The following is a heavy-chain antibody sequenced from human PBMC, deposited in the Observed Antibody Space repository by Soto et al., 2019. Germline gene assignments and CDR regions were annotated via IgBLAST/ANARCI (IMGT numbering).Heavy chain of an antibody. V-gene: IGHV3-23*01. CDR1: GFRFSTYA. CDR3: AKANRYCSGSNCYTFDY. Sequence: GGSLRLFCVASGFRFSTYAMSWVRQAPGKGLEWVSTISGSGGSTYYADSVKGRFTISRDNSKNTLYLQMNTLRAEDTAIYYCAKANRYCSGSNCYTFDYWGQGTLVTVSS. J-gene: IGHJ4*02. CDR2: ISGSGGST. D-gene: IGHD2-15*01.